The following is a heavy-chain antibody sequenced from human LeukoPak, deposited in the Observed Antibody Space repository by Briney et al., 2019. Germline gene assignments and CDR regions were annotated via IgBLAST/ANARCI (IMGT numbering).Heavy chain of an antibody. V-gene: IGHV4-39*07. D-gene: IGHD3-3*01. CDR3: ARVFRFSHFDY. J-gene: IGHJ4*02. Sequence: SETLSLTCTVSGDSINSSNPYWGWVRQPPGKALEWIATIFYSGSTFYNPSLKSRVTVSLDTSKTQFSLRLRSVTAADTAVYYCARVFRFSHFDYWGQGTLVTVSS. CDR2: IFYSGST. CDR1: GDSINSSNPY.